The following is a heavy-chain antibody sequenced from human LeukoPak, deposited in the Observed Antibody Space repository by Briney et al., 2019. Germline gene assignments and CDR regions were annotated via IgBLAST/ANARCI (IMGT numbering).Heavy chain of an antibody. CDR2: INSDGSST. Sequence: PGGSLRLSCAASGITFSSYWMHWVRQAPGKGLVWVSRINSDGSSTSYADSVKGRFTISRDNAKNTLYLQMNSLRAEDTAVYYCARSFRSSGSENFDYWGQGTLVTVSS. CDR3: ARSFRSSGSENFDY. V-gene: IGHV3-74*01. CDR1: GITFSSYW. J-gene: IGHJ4*02. D-gene: IGHD3-10*01.